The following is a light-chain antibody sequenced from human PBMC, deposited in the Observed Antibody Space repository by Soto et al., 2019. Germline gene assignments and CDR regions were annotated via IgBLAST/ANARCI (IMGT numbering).Light chain of an antibody. V-gene: IGKV1-39*01. CDR1: QSITRS. Sequence: DIQLTQSPSSLSASVGDRVTITCRASQSITRSLNWYHQKPGQAPNLLIYAASSMQSRVPARFSGSGSGTDFTLTISSLEPEDFATYYCQQSYTTSRTFGRGTKVEIK. CDR3: QQSYTTSRT. CDR2: AAS. J-gene: IGKJ1*01.